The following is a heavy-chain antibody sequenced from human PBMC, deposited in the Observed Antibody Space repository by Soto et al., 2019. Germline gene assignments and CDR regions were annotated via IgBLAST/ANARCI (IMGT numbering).Heavy chain of an antibody. J-gene: IGHJ3*02. V-gene: IGHV1-69*13. Sequence: SLMETCKAYLGTFSSYAISWVRQAPGQGLEWMGGIIPIFGTANYAQKFQGRVTITADESTSTAYMELSSLRSEDTAVYYCARWGNSGDFDSWGKGTMVTVSS. D-gene: IGHD7-27*01. CDR2: IIPIFGTA. CDR1: LGTFSSYA. CDR3: ARWGNSGDFDS.